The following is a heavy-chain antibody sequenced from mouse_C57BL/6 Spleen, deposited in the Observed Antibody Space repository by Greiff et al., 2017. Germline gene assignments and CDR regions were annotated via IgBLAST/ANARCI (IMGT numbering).Heavy chain of an antibody. CDR3: ARSSDDYDGLNFDD. D-gene: IGHD2-4*01. Sequence: VQLQQPGAELVRPGSSVKLSCKASGYTFTSYWMHWVKQRPIQGLEWIGNIDPSDSVTHYTQTVKDQATLTVDKSSSTAYMQLSSLTSEDSAVYYCARSSDDYDGLNFDDWGKGTTLTVSS. J-gene: IGHJ2*01. CDR2: IDPSDSVT. V-gene: IGHV1-52*01. CDR1: GYTFTSYW.